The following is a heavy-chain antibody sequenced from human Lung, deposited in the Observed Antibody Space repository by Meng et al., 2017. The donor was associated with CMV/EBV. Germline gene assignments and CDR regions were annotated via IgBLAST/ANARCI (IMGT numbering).Heavy chain of an antibody. CDR1: GGTFSSSA. CDR3: ARTPNRYCSSTSGEGRYYGMDV. V-gene: IGHV1-69*10. J-gene: IGHJ6*02. Sequence: SVKVSCKASGGTFSSSAMSWVRQAPGQGREWMGGIIQILGIAKYEQNFQGRVTITADKSTSTAYMVLSSLRSEDPAVYYCARTPNRYCSSTSGEGRYYGMDVWGQGTTVTVSS. CDR2: IIQILGIA. D-gene: IGHD2-2*01.